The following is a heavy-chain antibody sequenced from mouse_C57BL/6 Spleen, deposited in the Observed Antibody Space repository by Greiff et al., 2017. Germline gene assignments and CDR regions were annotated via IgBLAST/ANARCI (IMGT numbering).Heavy chain of an antibody. CDR3: ARPSYGTDWYFDV. J-gene: IGHJ1*03. CDR1: GFTFSDYY. V-gene: IGHV5-16*01. CDR2: INYDGSST. D-gene: IGHD2-1*01. Sequence: EVQRVESEGGLVQPGSSMKLSCTASGFTFSDYYMAWVRQVPEKGLEWVANINYDGSSTYYLDSLKSRFIISRDNAKNILYLQMSSLKSEDTATYYCARPSYGTDWYFDVWGTGTTVTVSS.